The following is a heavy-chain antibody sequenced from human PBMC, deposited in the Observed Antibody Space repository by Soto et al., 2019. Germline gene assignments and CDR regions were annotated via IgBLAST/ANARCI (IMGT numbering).Heavy chain of an antibody. CDR1: GFTFSSYA. J-gene: IGHJ4*02. Sequence: GGSLRLSCAASGFTFSSYAMSWVRQAPGKGLEWVSAISGSGGSTYYADSVKGRFTISRDNSKNTLYLQMNSLRAEDTAVYYCAKSGPYYDILTGYRYFDYWGQGTLVTVSS. D-gene: IGHD3-9*01. CDR2: ISGSGGST. V-gene: IGHV3-23*01. CDR3: AKSGPYYDILTGYRYFDY.